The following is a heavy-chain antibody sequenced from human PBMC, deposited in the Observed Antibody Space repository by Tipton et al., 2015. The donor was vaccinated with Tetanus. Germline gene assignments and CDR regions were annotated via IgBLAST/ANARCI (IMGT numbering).Heavy chain of an antibody. Sequence: SLRLSCAASGFTFRNFGMHWVRQAPGKGLEWVAFISSDGSNKNYADSVKGRFTISRDNSKNTLYVQMNSLRAEDTAVYYCAREADCSGGSCFSGDFDNWGQGTQVTVSS. J-gene: IGHJ4*02. V-gene: IGHV3-30*03. CDR2: ISSDGSNK. D-gene: IGHD2-15*01. CDR3: AREADCSGGSCFSGDFDN. CDR1: GFTFRNFG.